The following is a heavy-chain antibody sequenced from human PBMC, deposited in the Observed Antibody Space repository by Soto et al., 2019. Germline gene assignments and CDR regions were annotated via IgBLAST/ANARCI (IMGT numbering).Heavy chain of an antibody. CDR3: ARDRKRTGYYYSYLVDV. CDR2: INHSGST. CDR1: GGSFSGYY. J-gene: IGHJ6*02. V-gene: IGHV4-34*01. Sequence: QVQLQQWGAGLLKASETLSLSCTVYGGSFSGYYWSWFRQPPGKGLEWIGEINHSGSTNYNPSLKSRVTISVDTSKIQFSLNLTSVTAADTAVYYCARDRKRTGYYYSYLVDVWGQGTTVTVSS. D-gene: IGHD4-17*01.